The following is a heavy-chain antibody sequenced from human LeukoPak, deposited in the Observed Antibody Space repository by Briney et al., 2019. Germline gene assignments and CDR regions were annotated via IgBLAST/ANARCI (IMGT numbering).Heavy chain of an antibody. Sequence: GGSLRLSRTASGFSFSDHYMTWMRHAPGKGLEWISYITSSGRSTDYADSVKGRFIISRDNAMNSMFLQMSSLRVDDTAVYYCTRDPDYGDPDWGQGTLVTVSS. J-gene: IGHJ4*02. CDR3: TRDPDYGDPD. D-gene: IGHD2-21*01. CDR2: ITSSGRST. CDR1: GFSFSDHY. V-gene: IGHV3-11*01.